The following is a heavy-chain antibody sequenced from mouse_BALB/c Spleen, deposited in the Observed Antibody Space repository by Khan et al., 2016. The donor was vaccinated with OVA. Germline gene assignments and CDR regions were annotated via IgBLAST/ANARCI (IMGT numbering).Heavy chain of an antibody. CDR2: INPTSGYT. CDR3: TRDRIDY. CDR1: GYTFTTYW. Sequence: QIQLVQSGAELAKPGASVKMSCKASGYTFTTYWMHWVKQRPGQGLEWIGYINPTSGYTDYNDKFKDRATLSADKSSSTAYMQLNSLTSEDSAVYYCTRDRIDYWGHGTTLTVS. J-gene: IGHJ2*01. V-gene: IGHV1-7*01.